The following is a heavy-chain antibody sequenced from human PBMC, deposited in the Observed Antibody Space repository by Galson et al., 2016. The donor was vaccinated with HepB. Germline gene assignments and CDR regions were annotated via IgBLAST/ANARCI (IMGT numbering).Heavy chain of an antibody. CDR1: GFTFSSYS. V-gene: IGHV3-21*01. CDR3: VVWGSFRHDRVANGMDV. Sequence: SLRLSCAASGFTFSSYSLHWVRQGAQQRLEWVASISGSGTTTYYADSMKGRFTISRDNTKDSLSLEMSDLRVEDTAMYYCVVWGSFRHDRVANGMDVWGQGTLVAVSS. D-gene: IGHD3-16*02. CDR2: ISGSGTTT. J-gene: IGHJ6*02.